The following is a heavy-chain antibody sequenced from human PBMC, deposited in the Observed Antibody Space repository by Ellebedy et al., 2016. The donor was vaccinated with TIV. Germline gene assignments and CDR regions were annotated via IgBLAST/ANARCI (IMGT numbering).Heavy chain of an antibody. Sequence: MPGGSLRLSCAAYGGSFSGPYWSWIRRPPGKGLEWIGEINDSGTTKYNPSLVSRVTISLDLPKNQFSLKLTSVTAADTALYYCARHVPATATSFDYWGQGTLVTVSS. J-gene: IGHJ4*02. CDR1: GGSFSGPY. CDR2: INDSGTT. CDR3: ARHVPATATSFDY. V-gene: IGHV4-34*01. D-gene: IGHD2-15*01.